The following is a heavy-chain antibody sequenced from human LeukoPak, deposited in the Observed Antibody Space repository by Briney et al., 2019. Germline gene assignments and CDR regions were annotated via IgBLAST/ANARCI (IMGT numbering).Heavy chain of an antibody. V-gene: IGHV3-33*06. CDR3: AKDEFLWRATDAFDI. D-gene: IGHD2-15*01. Sequence: PGGSLRLSCAASGFTFSSYGMHWVRQAPGKGLEWVAVIWYDGSNKYYADSVKGRFTISRDNSKNTLYLQMNSLRAEDTAVYYCAKDEFLWRATDAFDIWGQGTMVTVSS. CDR2: IWYDGSNK. J-gene: IGHJ3*02. CDR1: GFTFSSYG.